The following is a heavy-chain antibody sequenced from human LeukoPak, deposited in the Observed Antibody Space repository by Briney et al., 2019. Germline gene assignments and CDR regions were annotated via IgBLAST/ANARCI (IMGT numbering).Heavy chain of an antibody. V-gene: IGHV3-9*01. Sequence: PARSLRLSCAAYGFTFDDYAMHWDPQGPGKGLEWVSGLSWDSGSIGYADSVKGRFTIARDNAKNSLYLQMNSLRAEDTALYYCAKDMWRYSSSWYLGYFDYWGQGTLVTVSS. J-gene: IGHJ4*02. CDR2: LSWDSGSI. CDR3: AKDMWRYSSSWYLGYFDY. CDR1: GFTFDDYA. D-gene: IGHD6-13*01.